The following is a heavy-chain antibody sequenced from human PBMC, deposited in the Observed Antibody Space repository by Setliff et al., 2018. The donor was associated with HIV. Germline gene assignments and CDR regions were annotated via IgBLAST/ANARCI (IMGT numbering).Heavy chain of an antibody. J-gene: IGHJ4*02. CDR1: GGSISSYY. Sequence: SETLSLTCTVSGGSISSYYWSWIRQPPGKGLEWIGEINHSGSTNYNPSLKSRVTISVDTYKNQFSLKLSSVTATDTAIYYCARQGLTMNPGVPAPILYFFDSWGQGILVTVS. V-gene: IGHV4-59*08. D-gene: IGHD3-22*01. CDR3: ARQGLTMNPGVPAPILYFFDS. CDR2: INHSGST.